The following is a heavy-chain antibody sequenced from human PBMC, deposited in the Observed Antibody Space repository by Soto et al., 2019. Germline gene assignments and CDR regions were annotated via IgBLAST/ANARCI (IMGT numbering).Heavy chain of an antibody. V-gene: IGHV3-30-3*01. CDR1: GFTFSSYA. CDR2: ISYDGSNK. Sequence: QVQLVESGGGVVQPGRSLRLSCAASGFTFSSYAMHWVRQAPGKGLEWVAVISYDGSNKYYADSVKGRFTISRDNSKNTLYLQMNSLRAEDTAVYYCARDGTIVVVVALEYYYGMDVWGQGTTVTVSS. CDR3: ARDGTIVVVVALEYYYGMDV. D-gene: IGHD2-15*01. J-gene: IGHJ6*02.